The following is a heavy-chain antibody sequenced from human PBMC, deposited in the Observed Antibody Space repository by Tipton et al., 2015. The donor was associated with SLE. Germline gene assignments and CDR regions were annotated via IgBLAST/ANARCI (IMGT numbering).Heavy chain of an antibody. CDR3: ARLSHNGVTAGAFDI. V-gene: IGHV4-34*01. CDR2: INHSGST. Sequence: TLSLTCAVYGGSLSGYYWSWVRQPPGKGLEWIGEINHSGSTNYNPSLKSRVTISVDTSKNQFSLKLSSVTAADTAVYYCARLSHNGVTAGAFDIWGQGTMVTVSS. CDR1: GGSLSGYY. J-gene: IGHJ3*02. D-gene: IGHD2-21*02.